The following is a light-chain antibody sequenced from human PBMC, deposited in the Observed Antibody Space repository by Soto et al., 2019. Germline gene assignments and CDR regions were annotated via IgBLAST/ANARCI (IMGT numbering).Light chain of an antibody. CDR2: GAS. Sequence: EIGLTQSPGTLSLSPGERATLSCRASQSVSSSYLAWYQQKPGQAPRLLIYGASSRATGIPDRFSGSGSGTDFTLTISRLEPEDFAVYYCQQYGRSPGTFGQGTKVEIK. J-gene: IGKJ1*01. CDR1: QSVSSSY. CDR3: QQYGRSPGT. V-gene: IGKV3-20*01.